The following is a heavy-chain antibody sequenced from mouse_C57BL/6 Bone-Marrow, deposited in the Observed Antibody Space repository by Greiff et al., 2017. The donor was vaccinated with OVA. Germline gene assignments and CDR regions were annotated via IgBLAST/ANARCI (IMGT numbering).Heavy chain of an antibody. Sequence: QVQLKQPGAELVKPGASVKLSCKASGYTFTSYWMHWVKQRPGQGLEWIGMIHPNSGSTNYNEKFKSKATLTVDKSSSTAYMQLSSLTSEDSAVYCCAGAGTTVYFDYWGKGTTLTVSS. V-gene: IGHV1-64*01. CDR3: AGAGTTVYFDY. CDR2: IHPNSGST. J-gene: IGHJ2*01. D-gene: IGHD1-1*01. CDR1: GYTFTSYW.